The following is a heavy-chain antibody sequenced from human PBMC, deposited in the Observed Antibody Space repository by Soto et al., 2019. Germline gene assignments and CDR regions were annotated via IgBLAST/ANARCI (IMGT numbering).Heavy chain of an antibody. Sequence: PGESLKISCAASGFTFSSYGVHWVRQAPGKGLEWVAVISYDGSNKYCADSVKGRFTISRDNSKNTLYLQMNSLRAEDTAVYYCAKAGQYSLYYGMDVWGQGTTVTVSS. V-gene: IGHV3-30*18. D-gene: IGHD6-6*01. CDR2: ISYDGSNK. CDR3: AKAGQYSLYYGMDV. CDR1: GFTFSSYG. J-gene: IGHJ6*02.